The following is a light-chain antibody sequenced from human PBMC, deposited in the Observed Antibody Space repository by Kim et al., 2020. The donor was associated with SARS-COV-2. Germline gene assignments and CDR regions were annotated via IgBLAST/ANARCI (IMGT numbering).Light chain of an antibody. J-gene: IGKJ4*01. Sequence: DIQMTQSPSSLSASVGDRVTITCRASQSISSYLNWYQQRPGRAPKLMIFDASSLQSGVPSRFSGSGSGTDFTLTISSLQPDDFATYYCQQSYSIPLTFGGGTKVEI. CDR2: DAS. V-gene: IGKV1-39*01. CDR3: QQSYSIPLT. CDR1: QSISSY.